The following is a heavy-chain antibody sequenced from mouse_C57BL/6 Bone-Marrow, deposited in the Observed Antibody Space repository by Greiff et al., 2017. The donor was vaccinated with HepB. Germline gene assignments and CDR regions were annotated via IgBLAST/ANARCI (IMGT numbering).Heavy chain of an antibody. CDR1: GYAFSSSW. D-gene: IGHD1-1*01. CDR3: AIPYSYAMDY. V-gene: IGHV1-82*01. CDR2: IYPGDGDT. J-gene: IGHJ4*01. Sequence: QVQLQQSGPELVKPGASVKISCKASGYAFSSSWMNWVKQRPGKGLEWIGRIYPGDGDTNYNGKFKGKATLTADKSSSTAYMQLSSLTSEDSAVYFCAIPYSYAMDYWGQGTSVTVSS.